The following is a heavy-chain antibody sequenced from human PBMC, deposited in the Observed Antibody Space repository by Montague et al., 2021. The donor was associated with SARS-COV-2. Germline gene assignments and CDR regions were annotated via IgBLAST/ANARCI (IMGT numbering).Heavy chain of an antibody. CDR1: GDPISRAGYF. J-gene: IGHJ4*02. D-gene: IGHD5-18*01. Sequence: TLSLTCSVSGDPISRAGYFWTWIRHHPTEGLEWNGYVYYTGSTDYNPSLKSRVSMSIDTSRNQFSLKTGSVTAADTDVYHSARDRYGHFDYWGQGTLVTVSS. CDR3: ARDRYGHFDY. CDR2: VYYTGST. V-gene: IGHV4-31*03.